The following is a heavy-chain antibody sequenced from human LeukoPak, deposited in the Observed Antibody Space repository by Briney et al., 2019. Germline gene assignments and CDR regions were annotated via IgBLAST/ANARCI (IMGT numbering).Heavy chain of an antibody. CDR2: INPNSGGT. CDR3: ASSISSWSAWFSN. Sequence: ASVKVSCKASGYTFTGYYMHWVRQAPGQGLEWMGWINPNSGGTNYAQKFQGRVTMTRDTSISTAYMELSRLRSDDTAVYYCASSISSWSAWFSNWGQGTLVTVSS. J-gene: IGHJ4*02. V-gene: IGHV1-2*02. D-gene: IGHD6-13*01. CDR1: GYTFTGYY.